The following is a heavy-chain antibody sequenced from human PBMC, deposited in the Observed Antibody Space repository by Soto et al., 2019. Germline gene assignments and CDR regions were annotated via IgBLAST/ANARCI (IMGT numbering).Heavy chain of an antibody. CDR3: ARGIKYGAYSRWFDP. D-gene: IGHD4-17*01. CDR2: MNPNSGNT. V-gene: IGHV1-8*01. Sequence: ASVKVSCKASGYTFTSYYINWVRQATGQGLEYLGWMNPNSGNTGYVQKFQGRVTMTRDTSISTAYMELSSLRSEDSAVYFCARGIKYGAYSRWFDPWGQGTLVTVS. CDR1: GYTFTSYY. J-gene: IGHJ5*02.